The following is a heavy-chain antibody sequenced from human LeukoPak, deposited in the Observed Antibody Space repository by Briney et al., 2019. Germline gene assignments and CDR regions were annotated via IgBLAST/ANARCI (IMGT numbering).Heavy chain of an antibody. Sequence: SETLSLTCTVSGGSISSSRHHWGWIRQPPGKGLEWIGSIYYSGSTYYNPSLKSRVTISVDTSKNQFSLKLSSVTAADTAVYYCARDRPAYLLWFGELRGFDPWGQGTLVTVSS. CDR2: IYYSGST. V-gene: IGHV4-39*02. J-gene: IGHJ5*02. CDR1: GGSISSSRHH. CDR3: ARDRPAYLLWFGELRGFDP. D-gene: IGHD3-10*01.